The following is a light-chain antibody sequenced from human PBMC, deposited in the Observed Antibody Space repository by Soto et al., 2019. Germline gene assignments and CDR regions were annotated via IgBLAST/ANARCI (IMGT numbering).Light chain of an antibody. CDR1: QSISAKH. V-gene: IGKV3-20*01. J-gene: IGKJ2*01. Sequence: EIVLTXXPXXXXSSPGETAILSCRXXQSISAKHLAWYQLRPGQSPRLLIYGASGRATGVPGRFSGSGSGTEFTLTINRLEPEDFVVYCCQHFGTSPPYTFGQGTKLEI. CDR3: QHFGTSPPYT. CDR2: GAS.